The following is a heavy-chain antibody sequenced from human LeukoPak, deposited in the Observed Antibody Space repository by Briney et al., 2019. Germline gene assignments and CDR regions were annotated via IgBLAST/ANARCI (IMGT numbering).Heavy chain of an antibody. Sequence: PSETLSLTCAVYGGSFSGYYWSWVRQPPGKALEWIGHIFYSGSTKYKPSLKSRVTISIDRSNNQFSLKLRSVTAADTAVYYCARAGPWQIDPWGQGTLVTVSP. D-gene: IGHD3-10*01. CDR2: IFYSGST. V-gene: IGHV4-34*11. CDR1: GGSFSGYY. J-gene: IGHJ5*02. CDR3: ARAGPWQIDP.